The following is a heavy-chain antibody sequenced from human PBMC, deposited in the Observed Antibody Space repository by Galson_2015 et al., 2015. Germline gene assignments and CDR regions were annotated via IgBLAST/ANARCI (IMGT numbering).Heavy chain of an antibody. D-gene: IGHD4-17*01. CDR2: IDWDDDK. CDR3: ARQDYGDYVLY. V-gene: IGHV2-70*18. J-gene: IGHJ4*02. CDR1: GGSISKYY. Sequence: TLFLTCSVSGGSISKYYWSWIRQPPGKALEWLALIDWDDDKYYSTSLKTRLTISKDTSKNQVVLTMTNMDPVDTATYYCARQDYGDYVLYWGQGTLVTVSS.